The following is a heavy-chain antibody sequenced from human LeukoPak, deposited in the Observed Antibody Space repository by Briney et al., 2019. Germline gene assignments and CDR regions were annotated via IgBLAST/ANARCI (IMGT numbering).Heavy chain of an antibody. D-gene: IGHD3-3*01. J-gene: IGHJ2*01. V-gene: IGHV3-21*01. CDR2: ISSSNSYI. CDR3: ARNYDFWSGYFDWYFDL. Sequence: GGSLRLSCAASGFTFSSYSMNWVRQAPGKGLEWVSSISSSNSYIYYADSVKGRFTISRDNAKNSLYLQMNSLRAEDTAVYYCARNYDFWSGYFDWYFDLWGRGTLVTVSS. CDR1: GFTFSSYS.